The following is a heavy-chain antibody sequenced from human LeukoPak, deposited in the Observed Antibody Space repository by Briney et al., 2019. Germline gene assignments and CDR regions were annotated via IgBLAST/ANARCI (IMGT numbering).Heavy chain of an antibody. J-gene: IGHJ6*03. V-gene: IGHV4-61*02. D-gene: IGHD6-19*01. CDR1: GGSISSGSYY. Sequence: PSQTLSLTCTVSGGSISSGSYYWSWIRQPAGKGLEWIGRIYTSGSTNYNPSLKSRVTISVDTSKNQFSLKLSSVTAADTAVYYCARGGSGYSSGWYLYYYYYYMDVWGKGTTVTISS. CDR3: ARGGSGYSSGWYLYYYYYYMDV. CDR2: IYTSGST.